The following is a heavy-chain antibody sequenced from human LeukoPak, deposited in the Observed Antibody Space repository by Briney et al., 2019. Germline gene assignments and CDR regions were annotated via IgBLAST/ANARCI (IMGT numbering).Heavy chain of an antibody. CDR2: IYSSGST. Sequence: PSETLSLTCTVSGGSISSGSYYWSWIRQPAGKGLEWIGRIYSSGSTNYNPSLKSRVTISLDTSKNQFSLKLSSVTAADTAVYYCARALTSQDFDYWGQGTLVTVSS. CDR1: GGSISSGSYY. J-gene: IGHJ4*02. V-gene: IGHV4-61*02. CDR3: ARALTSQDFDY.